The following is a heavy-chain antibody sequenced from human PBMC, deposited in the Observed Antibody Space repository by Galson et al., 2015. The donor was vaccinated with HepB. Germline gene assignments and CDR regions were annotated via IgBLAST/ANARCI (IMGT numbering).Heavy chain of an antibody. CDR1: GGTFSSYA. CDR2: IIPIFGTA. V-gene: IGHV1-69*06. J-gene: IGHJ6*02. Sequence: SVKVSCKASGGTFSSYAISWVRQAPGQELEWMGGIIPIFGTANYAQKFQGRVTITADKSTSTAYMELSSLRSEDTAVYYCAAQDYVWGYTPATTRYGMDVWGQGTRSPSP. CDR3: AAQDYVWGYTPATTRYGMDV. D-gene: IGHD3-16*01.